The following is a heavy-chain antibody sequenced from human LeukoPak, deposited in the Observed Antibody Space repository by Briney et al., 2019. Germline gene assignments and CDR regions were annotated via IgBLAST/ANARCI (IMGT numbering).Heavy chain of an antibody. CDR3: ARDRGDIRGDAFDI. Sequence: GGSLRLSCAASGFTFSSYSMNWVRQAPGKGLEWVSSISSSSSYIYYADSVKGRFTISRDNGKNSLYLQMNSLRAEDTAVYYCARDRGDIRGDAFDIWGQGTMVTVSS. CDR2: ISSSSSYI. CDR1: GFTFSSYS. V-gene: IGHV3-21*01. J-gene: IGHJ3*02. D-gene: IGHD3-9*01.